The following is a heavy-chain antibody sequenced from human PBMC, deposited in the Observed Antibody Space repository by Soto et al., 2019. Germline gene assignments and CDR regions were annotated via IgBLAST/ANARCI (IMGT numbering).Heavy chain of an antibody. CDR1: GYTFTSYD. Sequence: QVQLVQSGAEVKKPGASVKVSCNASGYTFTSYDINWVRQATGQGLEWMGWMNPNSGNTGYAQKFQGRVTMTRNTSISTAYMELSSLRSEDTAVYYCARGRSSEGIAVAQNWFDPWGQGTLVTVSS. CDR2: MNPNSGNT. CDR3: ARGRSSEGIAVAQNWFDP. J-gene: IGHJ5*02. D-gene: IGHD6-19*01. V-gene: IGHV1-8*01.